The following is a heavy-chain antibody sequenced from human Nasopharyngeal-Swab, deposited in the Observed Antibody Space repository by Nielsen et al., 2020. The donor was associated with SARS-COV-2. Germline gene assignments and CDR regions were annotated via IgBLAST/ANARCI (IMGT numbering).Heavy chain of an antibody. D-gene: IGHD1-26*01. J-gene: IGHJ4*02. CDR2: ISDDGANK. Sequence: GGSLRLSCAASGFVFRNYFMHWVRQAPGKGLEWVAVISDDGANKYYADSVKGRVTISRDNSKNTLYLQMTSLRADDTAVYYCAKSKAEWDLLMASNYWGQGTLVTVSS. CDR3: AKSKAEWDLLMASNY. CDR1: GFVFRNYF. V-gene: IGHV3-30*18.